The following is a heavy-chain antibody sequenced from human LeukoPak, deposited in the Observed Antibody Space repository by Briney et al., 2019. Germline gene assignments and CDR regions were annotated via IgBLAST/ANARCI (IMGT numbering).Heavy chain of an antibody. V-gene: IGHV3-7*01. CDR3: ARLLPRYYYYYMDV. CDR1: GFTFSSYW. Sequence: GGSLRLSCAASGFTFSSYWMSWVRQAPGKGLEWVANIKQDGSEKYYVDSVKGRFTISRDNAKNSLYLQTNSLRAEDTAVYYCARLLPRYYYYYMDVWGKGTTVTVSS. D-gene: IGHD1-26*01. J-gene: IGHJ6*03. CDR2: IKQDGSEK.